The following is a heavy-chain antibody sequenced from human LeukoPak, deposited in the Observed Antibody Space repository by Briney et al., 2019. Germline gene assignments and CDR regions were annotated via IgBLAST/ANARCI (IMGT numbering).Heavy chain of an antibody. CDR1: GGSFSGYY. Sequence: SETLSLTCAVYGGSFSGYYWSWIRQPPGKGLEWIGEINHSGSTNYNPSLKSRVTISVDTSKNQFSLKLSSVTAADTAVYYCARDLPPRGSSGWYAPFDYWGQGTLVTVSS. CDR2: INHSGST. CDR3: ARDLPPRGSSGWYAPFDY. J-gene: IGHJ4*02. V-gene: IGHV4-34*01. D-gene: IGHD6-19*01.